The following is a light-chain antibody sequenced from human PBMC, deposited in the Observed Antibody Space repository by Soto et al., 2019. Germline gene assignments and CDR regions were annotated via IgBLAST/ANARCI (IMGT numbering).Light chain of an antibody. CDR2: GNN. Sequence: QSLLTQPPSASGTPGQRVTISCSGSSSNIGSNTVNWYQQLPGTAPKLLIYGNNQRPSGVPDRFSGSKSDTSASLAISGLHSEDEADYYCAAWDDSLNGYVFGTGSKVTVL. CDR1: SSNIGSNT. CDR3: AAWDDSLNGYV. J-gene: IGLJ1*01. V-gene: IGLV1-44*01.